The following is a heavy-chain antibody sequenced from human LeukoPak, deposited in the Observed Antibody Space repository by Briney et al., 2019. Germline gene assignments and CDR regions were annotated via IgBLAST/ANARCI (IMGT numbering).Heavy chain of an antibody. CDR2: ISAYNGNT. D-gene: IGHD3-3*01. J-gene: IGHJ4*02. CDR3: ARHRYYDFWSGYYSYFDY. CDR1: GYTFTSYG. V-gene: IGHV1-18*01. Sequence: ASVKVSCKASGYTFTSYGISWVRQAPGQGLEWMGWISAYNGNTNYAQKLRGRVTMTTDTSTSTAYMELRSLRSDDTAVYYCARHRYYDFWSGYYSYFDYWGQGTLVTVSS.